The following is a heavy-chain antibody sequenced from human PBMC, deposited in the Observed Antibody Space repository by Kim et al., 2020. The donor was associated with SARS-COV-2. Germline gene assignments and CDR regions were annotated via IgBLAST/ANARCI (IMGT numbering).Heavy chain of an antibody. D-gene: IGHD3-22*01. Sequence: KYYSPSRKGLFTISGDTSKNTLYLQMNSLRAEGTAVYYCARVIVSYIGLDAWGQGTTVTVPS. CDR2: K. CDR3: ARVIVSYIGLDA. J-gene: IGHJ6*02. V-gene: IGHV3-30*05.